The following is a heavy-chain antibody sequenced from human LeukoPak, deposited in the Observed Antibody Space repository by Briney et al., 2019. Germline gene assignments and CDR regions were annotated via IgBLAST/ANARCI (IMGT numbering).Heavy chain of an antibody. CDR2: IIPIFGTA. CDR1: GGTFSSYA. CDR3: ARGGRKSSTSPYAGLYYYYYYGMDV. J-gene: IGHJ6*02. D-gene: IGHD2-2*01. V-gene: IGHV1-69*13. Sequence: ASVKVSCKASGGTFSSYAISWVRQAPGQGLEWMGGIIPIFGTANYAQKFQGRVTITADESTSTAYMELSGLRSEDTAVYYCARGGRKSSTSPYAGLYYYYYYGMDVWGQGTTVTVSS.